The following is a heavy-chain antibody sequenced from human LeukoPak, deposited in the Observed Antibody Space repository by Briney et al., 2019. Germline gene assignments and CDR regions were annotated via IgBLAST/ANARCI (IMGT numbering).Heavy chain of an antibody. D-gene: IGHD6-19*01. Sequence: ASVKVSCKASGYTFTSYYMHWVRQAPGQGLEWMGIINPSGGSTSYAQKFQGRVTMTRDTSISTAYMELSRLRSDDTAVYYRARGSVYGIAVSKYYFDYWGQGTLVTVSS. CDR3: ARGSVYGIAVSKYYFDY. CDR1: GYTFTSYY. CDR2: INPSGGST. J-gene: IGHJ4*02. V-gene: IGHV1-46*01.